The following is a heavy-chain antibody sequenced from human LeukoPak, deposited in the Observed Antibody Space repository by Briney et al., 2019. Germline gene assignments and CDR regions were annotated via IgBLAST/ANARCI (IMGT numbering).Heavy chain of an antibody. CDR3: ARDGGSYSNYYYGMDV. J-gene: IGHJ6*02. V-gene: IGHV4-30-4*08. Sequence: SETLSLTCTVSGGSISSGGYYWSWIRQPPGKGLEWIGYIYYSGSTYYNPSLKSRVTISVDTSKNQFSLKLSSVTAADTAVYYCARDGGSYSNYYYGMDVWGQGTTVTVSS. D-gene: IGHD1-26*01. CDR2: IYYSGST. CDR1: GGSISSGGYY.